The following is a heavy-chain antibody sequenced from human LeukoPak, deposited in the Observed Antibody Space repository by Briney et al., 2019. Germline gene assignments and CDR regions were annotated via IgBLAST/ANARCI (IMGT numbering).Heavy chain of an antibody. CDR1: GFTFSSYA. CDR3: ARITMVRGEHYFDY. CDR2: ISGSGGST. Sequence: PGGSLRLSCAASGFTFSSYAMSWVRQAPGKGLGWVSAISGSGGSTYYADSVKGRFTISRDNAKNSLHLQMNSLRAEDTAVYYCARITMVRGEHYFDYWGQGTLVTVSS. V-gene: IGHV3-23*01. J-gene: IGHJ4*02. D-gene: IGHD3-10*01.